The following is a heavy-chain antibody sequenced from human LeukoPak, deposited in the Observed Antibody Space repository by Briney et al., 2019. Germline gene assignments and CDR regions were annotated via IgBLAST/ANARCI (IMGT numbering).Heavy chain of an antibody. V-gene: IGHV3-23*01. J-gene: IGHJ4*02. Sequence: GGSLRLSCAASGFTFSSYAMSWVRQAPGKGLEWVSAISGSGGSTYYADSMKGQFTISRDNSKNTLYLQMNSLRAEDTAVYYCAKDFLAAAFFQFDYWGQGTLVTVSS. CDR2: ISGSGGST. CDR3: AKDFLAAAFFQFDY. D-gene: IGHD6-13*01. CDR1: GFTFSSYA.